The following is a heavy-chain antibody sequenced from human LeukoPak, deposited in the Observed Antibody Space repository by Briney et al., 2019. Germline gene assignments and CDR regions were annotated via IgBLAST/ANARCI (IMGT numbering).Heavy chain of an antibody. CDR1: GYTFSGGY. D-gene: IGHD1-26*01. Sequence: ASVKVSCKASGYTFSGGYMHWVRQAPGQGLEWMGRIRSNSEDIQYAQKFQGRVTMTWDTSTSTAYMELTRLTSDDTAVYYCAREPKQVIREFDYWGQGTLVTVSS. J-gene: IGHJ4*02. CDR3: AREPKQVIREFDY. CDR2: IRSNSEDI. V-gene: IGHV1-2*06.